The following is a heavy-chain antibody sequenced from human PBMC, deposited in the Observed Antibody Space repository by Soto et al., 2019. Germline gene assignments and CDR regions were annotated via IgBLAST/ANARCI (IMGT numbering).Heavy chain of an antibody. J-gene: IGHJ6*02. CDR2: IIPIFGTA. CDR3: ARAPRRGQSQYYYYYYGMDV. V-gene: IGHV1-69*01. Sequence: QVQLVQSGAEVKKPGCSVKVSCKASGGTFSSYAISWVRQAPGQGLEWMGGIIPIFGTANYAQKFQGRVTITADESTSTAYMELSSLRSEDPAVYYCARAPRRGQSQYYYYYYGMDVWGQETTVTVSS. CDR1: GGTFSSYA.